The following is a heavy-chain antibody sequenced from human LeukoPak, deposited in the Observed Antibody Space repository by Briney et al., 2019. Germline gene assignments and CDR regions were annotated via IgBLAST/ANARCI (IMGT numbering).Heavy chain of an antibody. CDR3: ARDRLGTVGSNTYFEY. Sequence: GGSLRLSCVASGFTFSNYWMRWVRQAPGKGLECVANINQDGSEKYYVDSVEGRFTISRDNANNLLYLQMNSLRAEDTAVYYCARDRLGTVGSNTYFEYWGQGALVTVAS. CDR2: INQDGSEK. D-gene: IGHD1-26*01. CDR1: GFTFSNYW. V-gene: IGHV3-7*01. J-gene: IGHJ4*02.